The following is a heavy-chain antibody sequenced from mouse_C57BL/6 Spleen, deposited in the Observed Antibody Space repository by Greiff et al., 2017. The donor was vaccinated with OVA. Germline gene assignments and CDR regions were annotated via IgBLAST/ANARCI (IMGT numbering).Heavy chain of an antibody. J-gene: IGHJ4*01. Sequence: QVQLKQSGPGLVQPSPSLSITCTVSGFSLTSYGVHWVRQSPGQGLEWLGVIWRGGSTDYNAAFMSRLSITKDNSKSQVFFKMNSLQADDTAIYYCAKGGDYSYAMDYWGQGTSVTVSS. V-gene: IGHV2-5*01. D-gene: IGHD1-1*01. CDR1: GFSLTSYG. CDR3: AKGGDYSYAMDY. CDR2: IWRGGST.